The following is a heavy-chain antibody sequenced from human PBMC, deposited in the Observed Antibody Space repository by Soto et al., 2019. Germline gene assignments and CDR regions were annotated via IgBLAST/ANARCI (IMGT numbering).Heavy chain of an antibody. J-gene: IGHJ6*02. Sequence: SETLSLTFAVYCGSFSGYYWSWIRQPPGKGLEWIGEINHSGSTNYNPSLKSRVTISVDTSKNQFSLKLSSVTAADTAVYYCARGPSKAGYSSSWYYYYYGMDVWGQGTTVTVSS. D-gene: IGHD6-13*01. CDR1: CGSFSGYY. CDR3: ARGPSKAGYSSSWYYYYYGMDV. CDR2: INHSGST. V-gene: IGHV4-34*01.